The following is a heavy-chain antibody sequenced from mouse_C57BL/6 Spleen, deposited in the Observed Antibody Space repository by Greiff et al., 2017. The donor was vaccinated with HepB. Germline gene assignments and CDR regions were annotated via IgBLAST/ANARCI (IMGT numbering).Heavy chain of an antibody. D-gene: IGHD1-1*01. J-gene: IGHJ1*03. Sequence: VQLQQSGAELVRPGASVKLSCTASGFNIKDYYMHWVKQRPEQGLEWIGRIDPEDGDTEYAPKFQGKTTMTADTSSNTAYLQPSSLTSEDTAVYYCTLYYGSSWGYFDVWGTGTTVTVSS. V-gene: IGHV14-1*01. CDR3: TLYYGSSWGYFDV. CDR2: IDPEDGDT. CDR1: GFNIKDYY.